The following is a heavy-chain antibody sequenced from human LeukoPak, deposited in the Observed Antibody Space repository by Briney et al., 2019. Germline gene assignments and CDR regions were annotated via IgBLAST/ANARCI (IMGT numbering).Heavy chain of an antibody. CDR2: INSDRSST. CDR1: GFTFSSYW. Sequence: GGSLRLSCAASGFTFSSYWMSWVRQAPGKGLVWVSRINSDRSSTSYADSVKGRFTISRDNAKNTLYLQMNSLRAEDTAVYYCARDPGYSYGYPFDYWGQGTLVTVSS. J-gene: IGHJ4*02. V-gene: IGHV3-74*01. CDR3: ARDPGYSYGYPFDY. D-gene: IGHD5-18*01.